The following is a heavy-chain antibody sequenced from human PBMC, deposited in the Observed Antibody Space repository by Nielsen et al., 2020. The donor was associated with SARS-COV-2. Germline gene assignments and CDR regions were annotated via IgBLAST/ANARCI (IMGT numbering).Heavy chain of an antibody. V-gene: IGHV3-30*04. CDR2: ISHDGSNK. J-gene: IGHJ4*02. D-gene: IGHD6-19*01. CDR1: GFTFSSYA. Sequence: GGSLRLSCAASGFTFSSYAMHWVRQAPGKGLEWVAVISHDGSNKYYADSVKGRFTISRDNSKNTLYLQMSSLRVEDTGVYYCVRGGMTVAGPDDYWGQGTLVTVSS. CDR3: VRGGMTVAGPDDY.